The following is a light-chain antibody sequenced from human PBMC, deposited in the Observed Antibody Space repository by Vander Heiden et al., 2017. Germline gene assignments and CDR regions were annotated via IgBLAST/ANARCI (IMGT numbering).Light chain of an antibody. J-gene: IGKJ5*01. CDR2: LGS. CDR3: RQASQTRIT. V-gene: IGKV2-28*01. Sequence: DIVMTQSPLSLPVTPGEPASISCRSSQSLLHSNGYNYLDWYLQKPGQSPQLLIYLGSNRASGVPDRFSGSGSGTDFTLKISRVDAEDVGVYYCRQASQTRITF. CDR1: QSLLHSNGYNY.